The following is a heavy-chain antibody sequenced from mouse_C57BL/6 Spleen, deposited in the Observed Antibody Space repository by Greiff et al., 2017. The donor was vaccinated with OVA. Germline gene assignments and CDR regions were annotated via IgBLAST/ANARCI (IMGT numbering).Heavy chain of an antibody. Sequence: VQLQQSGAELVKPGASVKISCKASGYAFSSYWMNWVKQRPGKGLEWIGQIYPGDGATNYNGKFKGKATLTADKSSSTAYMQLSSLTSEDAAGYFCARSGLRRGAKIDYWGQGTTLTVSS. J-gene: IGHJ2*01. CDR3: ARSGLRRGAKIDY. CDR1: GYAFSSYW. D-gene: IGHD2-4*01. CDR2: IYPGDGAT. V-gene: IGHV1-80*01.